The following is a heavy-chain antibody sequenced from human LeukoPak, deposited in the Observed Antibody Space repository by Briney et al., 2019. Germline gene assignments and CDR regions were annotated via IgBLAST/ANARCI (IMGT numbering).Heavy chain of an antibody. J-gene: IGHJ5*02. CDR3: ARDGRYCSSTSCPSWFDP. Sequence: SETLSLTCTVSGCSISSYYWSWIRQPPGKGLEWIGYIYYSGSTNYNPSLKSRVTISVDTSKNQFSLKLSSVTAADTAVYYCARDGRYCSSTSCPSWFDPWGQGTLVTVSS. V-gene: IGHV4-59*01. CDR1: GCSISSYY. CDR2: IYYSGST. D-gene: IGHD2-2*01.